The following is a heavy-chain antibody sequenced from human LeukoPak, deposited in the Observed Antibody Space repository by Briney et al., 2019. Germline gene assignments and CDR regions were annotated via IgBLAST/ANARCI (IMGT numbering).Heavy chain of an antibody. J-gene: IGHJ6*03. V-gene: IGHV4-59*01. CDR2: IYYSGST. CDR1: GGSISSYY. CDR3: ARAGSSGYPYYYYMDV. D-gene: IGHD3-22*01. Sequence: SGTLSLTCTVSGGSISSYYWSWIRQPPGKGLEWIGYIYYSGSTNYNPSLKSRVTISVDTSKNQFSLKLSSVTAADTAVYYCARAGSSGYPYYYYMDVWGKGTTVTVSS.